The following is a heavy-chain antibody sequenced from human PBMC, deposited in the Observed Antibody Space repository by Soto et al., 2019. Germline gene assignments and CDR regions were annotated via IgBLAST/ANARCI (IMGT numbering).Heavy chain of an antibody. V-gene: IGHV1-18*01. CDR1: GYSFTTYG. CDR3: AREGPASYYYYGMDV. CDR2: ISGYNGNT. J-gene: IGHJ6*02. Sequence: QVQLVQSRGEVKKPGASVKVSCKTSGYSFTTYGISRVRQAPGQGLEWMGWISGYNGNTNYAQKLQGRVTMTTDTSTSTAYMEQRSLRSDEATVYYCAREGPASYYYYGMDVWGQGSTVTASS.